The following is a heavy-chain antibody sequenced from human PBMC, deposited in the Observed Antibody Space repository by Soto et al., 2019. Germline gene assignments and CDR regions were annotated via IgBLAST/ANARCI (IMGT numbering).Heavy chain of an antibody. CDR2: ISYDGSNK. J-gene: IGHJ4*02. D-gene: IGHD2-15*01. CDR1: GFTFNSYA. V-gene: IGHV3-30-3*01. Sequence: QVQLVESGGGVVQPGRSLRLSCAASGFTFNSYAMHWVRQAPGKGLEWVAVISYDGSNKYYADSVKGRFTISRDNSKKTLYLQMNSLRAEDTAVYYCARFKGCSGGSGYPYFDYWGQGTLVTVSS. CDR3: ARFKGCSGGSGYPYFDY.